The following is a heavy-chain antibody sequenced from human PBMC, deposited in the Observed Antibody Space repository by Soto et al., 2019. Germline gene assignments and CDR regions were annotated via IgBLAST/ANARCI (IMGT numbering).Heavy chain of an antibody. D-gene: IGHD6-13*01. Sequence: QVQLVQSGAEVKRPGASVKVSCKASGYTFTGYYMHWVRQAPGQGLEWMGWINPNSGGTNYAQKFQGWVTMTRVTSISTAYMELSRLRSDDTAVYYCARGGIAAAGSYYYGMDVWGQGTTVTVSS. CDR1: GYTFTGYY. CDR3: ARGGIAAAGSYYYGMDV. V-gene: IGHV1-2*04. CDR2: INPNSGGT. J-gene: IGHJ6*02.